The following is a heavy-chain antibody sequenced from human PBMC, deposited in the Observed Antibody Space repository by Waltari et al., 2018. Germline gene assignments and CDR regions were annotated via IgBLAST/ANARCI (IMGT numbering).Heavy chain of an antibody. J-gene: IGHJ4*02. CDR3: ARGFLRNFRIAAPDY. D-gene: IGHD6-6*01. V-gene: IGHV1-3*01. CDR1: GYTFTSYA. CDR2: INAGNGNT. Sequence: QVQLVQSGAEVKKPGASVKVSCKASGYTFTSYAMHWVRQAPGQRLEWMGWINAGNGNTKYSQKFQGRVTITRDTSASTAYMELSSLRSEDTAVYYCARGFLRNFRIAAPDYWGQGTLVTVSS.